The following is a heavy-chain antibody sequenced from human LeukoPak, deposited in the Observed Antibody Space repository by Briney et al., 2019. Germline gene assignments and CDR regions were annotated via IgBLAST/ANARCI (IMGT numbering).Heavy chain of an antibody. D-gene: IGHD2-2*01. J-gene: IGHJ5*02. CDR1: GGTFSSYA. CDR2: IIPIFGTA. Sequence: ASVKVSCKAPGGTFSSYAISWVRQAPGQGLEWMGGIIPIFGTANYAQKFQGRVTITTDESTSTAYMEQSSLRSEDTAVYYCASSIVVVPAAIGHSYNWFDPWGQGTLVTVSS. CDR3: ASSIVVVPAAIGHSYNWFDP. V-gene: IGHV1-69*05.